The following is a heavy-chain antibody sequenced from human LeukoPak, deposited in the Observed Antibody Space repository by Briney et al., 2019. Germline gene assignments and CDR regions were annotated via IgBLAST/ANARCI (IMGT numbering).Heavy chain of an antibody. V-gene: IGHV3-33*01. CDR3: ARDLAYCGGDCYNYYYYGMDV. CDR2: IWYDGSNK. J-gene: IGHJ6*02. D-gene: IGHD2-21*02. Sequence: QPGRSLRLSCAASGFTFSSYGMHRVRQAPGKGLEWVAVIWYDGSNKYYADSVKGRFTISRDNSKNTLYLEMNSLRAEDTAVYYCARDLAYCGGDCYNYYYYGMDVWGQGTTVTVSS. CDR1: GFTFSSYG.